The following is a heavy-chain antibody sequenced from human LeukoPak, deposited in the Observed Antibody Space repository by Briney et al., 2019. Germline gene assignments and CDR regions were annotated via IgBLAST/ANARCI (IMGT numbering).Heavy chain of an antibody. Sequence: GASVKVSCKASGYTFTSYYMYWVRQAPGQGLEWMGIINPSGGSTSYAQKFQGRVTMTRDTSTSTVYMELSSLRSEDTAVYYCARDSREWLVLFTFDYWGQGTLVTVSS. CDR1: GYTFTSYY. CDR2: INPSGGST. V-gene: IGHV1-46*01. CDR3: ARDSREWLVLFTFDY. D-gene: IGHD6-19*01. J-gene: IGHJ4*02.